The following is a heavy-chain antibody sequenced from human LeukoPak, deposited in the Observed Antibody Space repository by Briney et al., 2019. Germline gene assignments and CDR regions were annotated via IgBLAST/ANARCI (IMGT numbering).Heavy chain of an antibody. V-gene: IGHV1-8*01. CDR1: GYTFTSYD. J-gene: IGHJ4*02. Sequence: ASVKVSCKASGYTFTSYDINWVRQATGQGLEWMGWMNPNSGNTGYAQKFQGRVTMTRNTSISTAYMEVSSLRSEDTAVYYCARVPRGYSYGLGEGYWGQGTLVTVSS. CDR3: ARVPRGYSYGLGEGY. D-gene: IGHD5-18*01. CDR2: MNPNSGNT.